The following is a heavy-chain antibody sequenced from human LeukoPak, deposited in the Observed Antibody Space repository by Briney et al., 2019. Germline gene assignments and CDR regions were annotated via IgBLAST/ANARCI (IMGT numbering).Heavy chain of an antibody. Sequence: TGGSLRLSCAASGFTVSSSYISWVRQAPGKGLEWVSVIYAGDSTYYADSVKGRFIISRDNSKNTVYLQMDSLRAEDTAVYYCARDRYGSGTSPDSFDIWGQGTMVTVSS. V-gene: IGHV3-53*01. J-gene: IGHJ3*02. D-gene: IGHD3-10*01. CDR2: IYAGDST. CDR1: GFTVSSSY. CDR3: ARDRYGSGTSPDSFDI.